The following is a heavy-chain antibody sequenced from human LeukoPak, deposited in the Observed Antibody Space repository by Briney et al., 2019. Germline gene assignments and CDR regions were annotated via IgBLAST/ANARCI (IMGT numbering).Heavy chain of an antibody. J-gene: IGHJ5*02. V-gene: IGHV5-51*01. CDR1: GGTFSSYA. Sequence: KVSCKASGGTFSSYAISWVRQAPGQGLEWMGIIYPGDSDTRYSPSFQGQVTISADKSISTAYLQWSSLKASDTAMYYCARQPLVGATNNWFDPWGQGTLVTVSS. D-gene: IGHD1-26*01. CDR2: IYPGDSDT. CDR3: ARQPLVGATNNWFDP.